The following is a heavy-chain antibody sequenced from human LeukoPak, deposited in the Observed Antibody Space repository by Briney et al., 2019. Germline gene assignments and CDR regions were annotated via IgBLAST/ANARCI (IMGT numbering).Heavy chain of an antibody. J-gene: IGHJ6*02. CDR1: GFTFSGYA. Sequence: AGGSLRLSCAATGFTFSGYAMTWVRQAPGKGLEWVSYISSSGSTIYYADSVKGRFTISRDNAKNSLYLQMNSLRAEDTAVYYCARDWYSYGQTYGMDVWGQGTTVTVSS. CDR2: ISSSGSTI. D-gene: IGHD5-18*01. CDR3: ARDWYSYGQTYGMDV. V-gene: IGHV3-48*03.